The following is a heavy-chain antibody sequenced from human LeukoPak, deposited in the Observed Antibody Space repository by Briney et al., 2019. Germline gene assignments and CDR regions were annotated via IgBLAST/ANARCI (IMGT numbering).Heavy chain of an antibody. CDR1: GFTFSYYW. J-gene: IGHJ4*02. D-gene: IGHD6-25*01. CDR2: IKGDGSEK. CDR3: AREAAY. V-gene: IGHV3-7*03. Sequence: GGSLRLSCATSGFTFSYYWMTWARQAPGKGLEWLANIKGDGSEKNYVASMKGRFTISRDNVNNSLYLQLNNLRVEDTAMYYCAREAAYWGQGTRVTVSS.